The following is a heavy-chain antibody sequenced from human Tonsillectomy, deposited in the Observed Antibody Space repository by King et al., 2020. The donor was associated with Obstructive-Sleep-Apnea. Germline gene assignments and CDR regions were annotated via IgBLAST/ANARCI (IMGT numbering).Heavy chain of an antibody. CDR2: ISAYNGNT. D-gene: IGHD4-23*01. CDR1: GYTFTSYG. Sequence: QLVQSGAEVKKPGASVKVSCKASGYTFTSYGISWVRQAPGQGLEWIGWISAYNGNTNYAQKLQGRGTMTTATSTSQAYMELRSLRSEDTAVYYCARDGGHYGGNENWFDPWGQGTLVTVSS. CDR3: ARDGGHYGGNENWFDP. J-gene: IGHJ5*02. V-gene: IGHV1-18*04.